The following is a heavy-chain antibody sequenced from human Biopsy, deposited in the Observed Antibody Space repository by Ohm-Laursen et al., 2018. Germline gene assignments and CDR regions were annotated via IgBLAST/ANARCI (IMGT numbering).Heavy chain of an antibody. CDR1: GGSFTGHY. V-gene: IGHV4-59*11. J-gene: IGHJ4*02. CDR3: ARGPNDFGGLYFPR. Sequence: GTLSLTCTVSGGSFTGHYWSWIRQPPGQGLEWIGHISYTGYTSYNASLKSRVTISVDTSRNHFSLRLSSLTAADTAVYYCARGPNDFGGLYFPRWGQGTLLTVSS. D-gene: IGHD4-23*01. CDR2: ISYTGYT.